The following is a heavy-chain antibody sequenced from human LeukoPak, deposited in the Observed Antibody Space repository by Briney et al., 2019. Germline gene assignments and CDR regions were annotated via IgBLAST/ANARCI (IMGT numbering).Heavy chain of an antibody. CDR2: IKEDGTKK. J-gene: IGHJ4*02. D-gene: IGHD3-22*01. CDR3: ATPLDYYDSSGYHQGGD. CDR1: GFTFSRHW. V-gene: IGHV3-7*03. Sequence: GGSLRLSCADSGFTFSRHWMTWVRQAPGKGLEWVANIKEDGTKKNYVDSVKGRFTISRDDAKNSLYLQMSSLRAEDTAVYYCATPLDYYDSSGYHQGGDWGQGTLVTVSS.